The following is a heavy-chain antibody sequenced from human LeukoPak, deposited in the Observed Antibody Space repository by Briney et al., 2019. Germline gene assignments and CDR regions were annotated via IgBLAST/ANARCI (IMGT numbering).Heavy chain of an antibody. CDR3: ARDQDDFWSGYHDAFDI. D-gene: IGHD3-3*01. V-gene: IGHV4-4*02. CDR2: IYHSGST. CDR1: GVSISSSNW. J-gene: IGHJ3*02. Sequence: ASETLSLTCAVSGVSISSSNWWSWVRQPPGKGLEWIGEIYHSGSTNYNPSLKSRVTISVDKSKNQFSLKLSSVTAADTAVYYCARDQDDFWSGYHDAFDIWGQGTMVTVSS.